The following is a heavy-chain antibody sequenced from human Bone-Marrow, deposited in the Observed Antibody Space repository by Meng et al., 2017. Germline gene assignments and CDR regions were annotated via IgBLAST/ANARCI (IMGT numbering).Heavy chain of an antibody. CDR3: ARDLYSYGYVSGY. CDR2: IYTSGST. D-gene: IGHD5-18*01. V-gene: IGHV4-61*02. CDR1: GGSISSGSYY. J-gene: IGHJ4*02. Sequence: LRLSCTVSGGSISSGSYYWSWIRQPAGKGLEWIGRIYTSGSTNYNPSLKSRVTISVDTSKNQFSLKLSSVTAADTAVYYCARDLYSYGYVSGYWGQGTLVTVSS.